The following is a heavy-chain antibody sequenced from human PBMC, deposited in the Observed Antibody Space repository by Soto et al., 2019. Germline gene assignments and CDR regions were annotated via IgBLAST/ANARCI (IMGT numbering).Heavy chain of an antibody. Sequence: QVQLVQSGAEVKKPGSSVRVSCKASGDTFSFYSINWVRQAPGLGLEWMGRINPILSMSNYAQRFQGRGTVTADKSTSTAYMEMSSLRSEDTAMYYCASSYGSGYRAFDYWGQGALVTVSS. CDR2: INPILSMS. V-gene: IGHV1-69*02. D-gene: IGHD3-10*01. CDR3: ASSYGSGYRAFDY. CDR1: GDTFSFYS. J-gene: IGHJ4*02.